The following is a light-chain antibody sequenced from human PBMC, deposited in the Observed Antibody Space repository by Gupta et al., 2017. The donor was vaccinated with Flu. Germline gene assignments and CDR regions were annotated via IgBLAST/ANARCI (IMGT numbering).Light chain of an antibody. Sequence: QSALTQPASVSGSPGQSITISCSGTSSDVGSSKYVSWYQQHPGKVPKLMIYEVTKRPSGVSYRFSASKSGNTASLTITGLQTEDEADYYCCSAAGSGTYVFGTGTKVTVL. CDR2: EVT. J-gene: IGLJ1*01. CDR3: CSAAGSGTYV. V-gene: IGLV2-23*02. CDR1: SSDVGSSKY.